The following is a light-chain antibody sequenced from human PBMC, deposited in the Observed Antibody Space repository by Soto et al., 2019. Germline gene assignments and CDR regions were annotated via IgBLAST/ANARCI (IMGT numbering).Light chain of an antibody. V-gene: IGKV1-9*01. CDR3: QQLNSYPIT. CDR2: AAS. J-gene: IGKJ5*01. Sequence: IPLTQSPSSLSASVGDRVTITCRASQGISSYLAWYQQKPGKAPKLLIYAASTLQSGVPSRFSCSGSGTDFTLTISSLQPEDFATYYCQQLNSYPITFGQGTRLEIK. CDR1: QGISSY.